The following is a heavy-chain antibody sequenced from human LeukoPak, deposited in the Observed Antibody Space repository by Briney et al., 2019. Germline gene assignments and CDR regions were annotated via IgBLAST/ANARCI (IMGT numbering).Heavy chain of an antibody. J-gene: IGHJ4*02. CDR3: ARVPDQDGSGSYDY. V-gene: IGHV1-3*01. CDR2: INAGNGNT. Sequence: ASVKVSCKASGCTFTSYAMHWVRQAPGQRLEWMGWINAGNGNTKYSQKFQGRVTITRDTSASTAYMELSSLRSEDTAVYYCARVPDQDGSGSYDYWGQGTLVTVSS. CDR1: GCTFTSYA. D-gene: IGHD3-10*01.